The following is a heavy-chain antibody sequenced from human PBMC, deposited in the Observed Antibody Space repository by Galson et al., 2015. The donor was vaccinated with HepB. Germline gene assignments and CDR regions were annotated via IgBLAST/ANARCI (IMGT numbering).Heavy chain of an antibody. CDR2: IVGSGGST. V-gene: IGHV3-23*01. Sequence: SLRLSCAASGFTFSSYVMHWVRQAPGKGLEWVSAIVGSGGSTYYTDSGNGRFTISRDNSKNTLYLQMSSLRAEDTAVYFCARQRTGTADYWGQGTLVTVSS. J-gene: IGHJ4*02. CDR3: ARQRTGTADY. D-gene: IGHD1-1*01. CDR1: GFTFSSYV.